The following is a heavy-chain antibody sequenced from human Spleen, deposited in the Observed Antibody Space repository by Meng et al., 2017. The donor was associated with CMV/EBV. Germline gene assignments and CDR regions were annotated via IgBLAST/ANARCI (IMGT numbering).Heavy chain of an antibody. CDR2: TYYSGNT. CDR1: GVSTTSSSYF. Sequence: SETLSLTCSVSGVSTTSSSYFWGWIRQPPGKGLEWIGSTYYSGNTYYNPSLKSRVTISLDTSKNQFSLKLSSVTAADTAVYYCARGHIAAAGADWFDPWGQGTLVTVSS. J-gene: IGHJ5*02. V-gene: IGHV4-39*07. CDR3: ARGHIAAAGADWFDP. D-gene: IGHD6-13*01.